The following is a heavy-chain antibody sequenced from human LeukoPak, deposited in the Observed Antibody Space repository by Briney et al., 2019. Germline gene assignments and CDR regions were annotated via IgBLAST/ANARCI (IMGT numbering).Heavy chain of an antibody. D-gene: IGHD5-12*01. J-gene: IGHJ4*02. CDR1: GFTFKTYS. CDR3: ARDPGYSNSPYYLDY. CDR2: ISSGGTCV. V-gene: IGHV3-21*01. Sequence: KSGGSLRLSCVVSGFTFKTYSMNWVRQAPGKGLEWVSSISSGGTCVDYADSVKGRFTISRDNAKNSLYLQMNSLRAEDTAVFYCARDPGYSNSPYYLDYWGQGTLVTVSS.